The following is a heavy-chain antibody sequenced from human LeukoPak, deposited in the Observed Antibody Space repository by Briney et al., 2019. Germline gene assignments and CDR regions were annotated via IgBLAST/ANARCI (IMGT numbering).Heavy chain of an antibody. D-gene: IGHD3-22*01. CDR3: ARDRSGYYDY. J-gene: IGHJ4*02. Sequence: SETLSLTCTVSCGSISSYYGSWIRQPQGKGLEWIGYIYYSGSTNYNPSLKSRVTISVDTSKNQFSLKLSSVTAADTAVYYCARDRSGYYDYWGQGTLVTVSS. CDR1: CGSISSYY. CDR2: IYYSGST. V-gene: IGHV4-59*01.